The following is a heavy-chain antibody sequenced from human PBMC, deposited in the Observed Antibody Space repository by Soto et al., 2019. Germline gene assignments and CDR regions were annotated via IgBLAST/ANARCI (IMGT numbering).Heavy chain of an antibody. CDR3: ATVISDALRGGSRFDY. V-gene: IGHV3-23*01. J-gene: IGHJ4*02. CDR2: ISGGATST. Sequence: EVQLLESGGGLVQPGGSLRLSCAASGFTFSSYAMSWVRQAPGKGLERVSAISGGATSTYYADSVKGRFTISRDNSKNTLHLQMNSLRADDTAVYYCATVISDALRGGSRFDYWGQGTLVTVSS. D-gene: IGHD5-12*01. CDR1: GFTFSSYA.